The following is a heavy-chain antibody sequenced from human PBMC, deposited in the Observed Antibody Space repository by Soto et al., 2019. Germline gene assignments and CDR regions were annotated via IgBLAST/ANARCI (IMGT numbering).Heavy chain of an antibody. Sequence: EVQLVESGGGLVKPGGSLRLSCAASGFTFSSYSMNWVRQAPGKGLEWVSSISSSSSYIYYADSVKGRFTISRDNAKNSLYLQMNSLRAEDTAVYYCARDPPTLWFGELGAFDIWGQGTMVTVSS. J-gene: IGHJ3*02. D-gene: IGHD3-10*01. V-gene: IGHV3-21*01. CDR1: GFTFSSYS. CDR2: ISSSSSYI. CDR3: ARDPPTLWFGELGAFDI.